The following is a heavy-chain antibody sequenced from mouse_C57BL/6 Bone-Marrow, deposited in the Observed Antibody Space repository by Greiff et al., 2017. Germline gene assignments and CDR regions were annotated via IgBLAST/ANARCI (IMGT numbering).Heavy chain of an antibody. Sequence: VKLVESGPGLVAPSQSLSITCTVSGFSLTSYGVDWVRQPPGKGLEWLGVIGGGGSTNYNSALMSRLSISKDNSKRQVFLKMNSLQTDDTAMYYCTKHEGYVGSGSWLAYGGQGTLVTVSA. CDR1: GFSLTSYG. J-gene: IGHJ3*01. V-gene: IGHV2-9*01. D-gene: IGHD1-1*01. CDR2: IGGGGST. CDR3: TKHEGYVGSGSWLAY.